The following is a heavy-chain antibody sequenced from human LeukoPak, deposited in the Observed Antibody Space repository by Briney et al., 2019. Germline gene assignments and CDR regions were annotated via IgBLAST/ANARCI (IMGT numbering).Heavy chain of an antibody. V-gene: IGHV5-51*01. Sequence: GESLKISCKGSGYSFTSYWICWVRQMPGKGLEWMGIIYPGDSDTRYSPSFQGQVTISADKSISTAYLQWSSLKASDAAMYYCARHPTYYDLDGWFDPWGQGTLLTVSS. J-gene: IGHJ5*02. CDR3: ARHPTYYDLDGWFDP. CDR1: GYSFTSYW. CDR2: IYPGDSDT. D-gene: IGHD3-3*01.